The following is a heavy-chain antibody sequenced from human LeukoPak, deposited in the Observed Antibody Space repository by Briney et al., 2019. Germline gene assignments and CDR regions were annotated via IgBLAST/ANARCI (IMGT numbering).Heavy chain of an antibody. J-gene: IGHJ5*02. Sequence: ASVKVSCKASGYTFTSYYMHWVRQAPGQGLEWMGIINPSGGSTSYAQKLQGRVTMTRDMSTSTVYMELSSLRSENTAVYYCARELGLQTNWFDPWGQGTLVTVSS. D-gene: IGHD4-11*01. CDR3: ARELGLQTNWFDP. CDR1: GYTFTSYY. CDR2: INPSGGST. V-gene: IGHV1-46*01.